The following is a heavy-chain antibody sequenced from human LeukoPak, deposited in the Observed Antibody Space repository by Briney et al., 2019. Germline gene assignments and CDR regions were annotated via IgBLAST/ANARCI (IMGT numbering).Heavy chain of an antibody. CDR2: INPTGGST. CDR3: ARIRRESVELDP. Sequence: GSSVKVSCKASGYTFTSYYMHWVRQSPGQGLEWMGIINPTGGSTSYAQKFQGRVTMTRDTSTSTVYMELSSLRSEDTAVYYSARIRRESVELDPWGQGTLVTVSS. J-gene: IGHJ5*02. CDR1: GYTFTSYY. V-gene: IGHV1-46*01. D-gene: IGHD5-24*01.